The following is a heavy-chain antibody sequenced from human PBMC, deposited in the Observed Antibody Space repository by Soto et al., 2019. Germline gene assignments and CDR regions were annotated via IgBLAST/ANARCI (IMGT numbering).Heavy chain of an antibody. Sequence: GGSLRLSCAASGFTVSSNARSWVRQAPGKGLEWVSVIYSGGTSYYADSVKGRFTISRDNFKNTLYLQMNSLRADDTAVYYCARDLVTVAGFDYWGQGTLVTVSS. CDR2: IYSGGTS. V-gene: IGHV3-66*01. J-gene: IGHJ4*02. D-gene: IGHD6-19*01. CDR1: GFTVSSNA. CDR3: ARDLVTVAGFDY.